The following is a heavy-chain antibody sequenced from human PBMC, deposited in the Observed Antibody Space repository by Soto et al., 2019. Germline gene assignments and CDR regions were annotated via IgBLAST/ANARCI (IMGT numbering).Heavy chain of an antibody. CDR1: GFTFSSYE. CDR3: ARFGIAAAHNYYYYGMDV. V-gene: IGHV3-48*03. CDR2: ISSSGSII. Sequence: VGSLRLSCAASGFTFSSYEMNWVRQAPGKGLEWVSYISSSGSIIYYADSVKGRFTISRDNAKNSLYLQMNSLRAEDTAVYYCARFGIAAAHNYYYYGMDVWGRGTTVTVSS. J-gene: IGHJ6*02. D-gene: IGHD6-13*01.